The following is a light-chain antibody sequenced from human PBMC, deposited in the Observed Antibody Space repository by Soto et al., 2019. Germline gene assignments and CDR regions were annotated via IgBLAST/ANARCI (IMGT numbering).Light chain of an antibody. V-gene: IGLV2-23*01. Sequence: QAVVTQPASVSGSPGQSITISCSGTSSDVGTYNLVSWYQQYPGKAPKVLIYEGSKRPSGVSYRFSGSKSGNTASLTISGLQAEDEAEYYCCSYIGSSTYVFGTGTKVTVL. CDR3: CSYIGSSTYV. CDR1: SSDVGTYNL. J-gene: IGLJ1*01. CDR2: EGS.